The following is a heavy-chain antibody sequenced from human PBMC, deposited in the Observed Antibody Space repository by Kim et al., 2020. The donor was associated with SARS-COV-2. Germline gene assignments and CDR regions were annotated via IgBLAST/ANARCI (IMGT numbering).Heavy chain of an antibody. Sequence: GGSLRLSCAASGFTFSDYYMSWILQAPGKGLEWVSYISSSGSTIYYADSVKGRFTISRDNAKNSLYLQMNSLRAEDTAVYYCARDLIAAAGSTYNYGMDVWGEGTTVTDSS. V-gene: IGHV3-11*04. CDR1: GFTFSDYY. CDR3: ARDLIAAAGSTYNYGMDV. D-gene: IGHD6-13*01. CDR2: ISSSGSTI. J-gene: IGHJ6*04.